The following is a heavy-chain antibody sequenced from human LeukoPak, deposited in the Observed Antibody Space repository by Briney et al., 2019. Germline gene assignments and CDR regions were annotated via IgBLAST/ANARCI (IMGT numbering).Heavy chain of an antibody. D-gene: IGHD2-2*02. CDR2: ISAYNGNT. V-gene: IGHV1-18*01. J-gene: IGHJ5*02. CDR3: ATTSVVPAAIGTNWFDP. Sequence: ASVKVSCKASGYTFTSYGISWVRQAPGQGLEWMGWISAYNGNTNYAQKLQGRVTMTTDTSTSTAYMELRSLRSDDTAVYYCATTSVVPAAIGTNWFDPWGQGTLVTVSS. CDR1: GYTFTSYG.